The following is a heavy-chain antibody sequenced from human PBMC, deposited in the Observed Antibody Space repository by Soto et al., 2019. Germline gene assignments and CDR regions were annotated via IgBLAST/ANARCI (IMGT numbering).Heavy chain of an antibody. CDR1: GFRVRDNY. V-gene: IGHV3-66*01. CDR2: IQNSGFT. J-gene: IGHJ3*02. D-gene: IGHD3-16*01. Sequence: EVQLVESGGGWVQPGESLRLSCAASGFRVRDNYMSWVRQAPGKGLEWVSLIQNSGFTSYADSVKGRMTVSRDNSKNILYLQIDSLRAEDTAVYYCARDPGLNAFDIWGQGTIVSVSS. CDR3: ARDPGLNAFDI.